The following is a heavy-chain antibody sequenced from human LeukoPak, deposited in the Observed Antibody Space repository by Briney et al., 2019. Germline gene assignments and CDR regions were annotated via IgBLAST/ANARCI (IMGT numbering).Heavy chain of an antibody. Sequence: GGSLRLSCAASGFTFSSYAMSWVRQAPGKGLERVSAISGSGGSTYYADSVKGRFTISRDNSKNTLYLQMNSLRAEDTAVYYCAKDRLPGYSSSWPLLDYWGQGTLVTVSS. J-gene: IGHJ4*02. CDR1: GFTFSSYA. CDR3: AKDRLPGYSSSWPLLDY. V-gene: IGHV3-23*01. D-gene: IGHD6-13*01. CDR2: ISGSGGST.